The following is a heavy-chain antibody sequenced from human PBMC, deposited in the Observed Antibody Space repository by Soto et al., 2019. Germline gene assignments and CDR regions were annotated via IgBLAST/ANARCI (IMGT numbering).Heavy chain of an antibody. CDR1: GYTFTSYG. CDR3: ARGRYGDY. J-gene: IGHJ4*02. D-gene: IGHD1-1*01. V-gene: IGHV1-18*01. Sequence: QVHLVQSGAEVKKPGASVKVSCKGSGYTFTSYGITWVRQAPGQGLEWMGWISAHNGNTDYAQKLQGRVTVTRDTSTSTDYMGLRSLKSDDTAVYYCARGRYGDYWGQGALVTVSS. CDR2: ISAHNGNT.